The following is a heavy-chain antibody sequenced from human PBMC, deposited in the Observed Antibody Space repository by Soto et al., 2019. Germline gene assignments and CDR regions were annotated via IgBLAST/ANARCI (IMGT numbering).Heavy chain of an antibody. V-gene: IGHV3-15*07. J-gene: IGHJ3*02. CDR2: IKSKTDGGTT. Sequence: GGSLRLSCAASGFTFSSYGMHWVRQAPGKGLEWVGRIKSKTDGGTTDYAAPVKGRFTISRDDSKNTLYLQMNSLKTEDTAVYYCTTPPPYYYDSKDAFDIWGQGTMVTVSS. CDR3: TTPPPYYYDSKDAFDI. CDR1: GFTFSSYG. D-gene: IGHD3-22*01.